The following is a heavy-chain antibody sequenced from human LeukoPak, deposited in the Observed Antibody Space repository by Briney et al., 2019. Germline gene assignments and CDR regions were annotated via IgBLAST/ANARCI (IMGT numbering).Heavy chain of an antibody. D-gene: IGHD6-13*01. CDR1: GFTFSSYA. CDR3: AKDRAAAGMGDPFDY. V-gene: IGHV3-30-3*01. CDR2: ISYDGSNK. Sequence: QPGRSLRLSCAASGFTFSSYAMHWVRQAPGKGLEWVAVISYDGSNKYYADSVKGRFTISRDNSKNTLYLQMNSLRAEDTAVYYCAKDRAAAGMGDPFDYWGQGTLVTVSS. J-gene: IGHJ4*02.